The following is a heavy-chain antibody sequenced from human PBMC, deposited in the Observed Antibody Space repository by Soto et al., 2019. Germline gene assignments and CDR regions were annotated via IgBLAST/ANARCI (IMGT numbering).Heavy chain of an antibody. CDR1: GFTFSSYG. D-gene: IGHD4-17*01. J-gene: IGHJ5*02. CDR3: ARDGDYPNTGWFDP. CDR2: IWYDGSNK. V-gene: IGHV3-33*01. Sequence: QVQLVESGGGVVQPGRSLRLSYAASGFTFSSYGMHWVRQAPGKGLEWVAVIWYDGSNKYYADSVKGRFTISRDNSKNTLYLQMNSLRAEDTAVYYCARDGDYPNTGWFDPWGQGTLVTVSS.